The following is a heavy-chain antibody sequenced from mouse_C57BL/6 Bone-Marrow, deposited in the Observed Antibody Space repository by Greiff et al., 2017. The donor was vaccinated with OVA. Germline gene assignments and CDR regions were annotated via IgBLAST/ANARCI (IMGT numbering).Heavy chain of an antibody. D-gene: IGHD1-1*01. CDR3: ARDRYYVSSRFDC. J-gene: IGHJ2*01. CDR1: GFTFSSYA. Sequence: EVQVVESGGGLVKPGGSLKLSCAASGFTFSSYAMSWVRQTPEKRLEWVATISDGGSYTYYPANVKGRFTIPRDNAKNYLYLQMSHLKSDDTAMYNCARDRYYVSSRFDCWGQGTTLTVSS. CDR2: ISDGGSYT. V-gene: IGHV5-4*01.